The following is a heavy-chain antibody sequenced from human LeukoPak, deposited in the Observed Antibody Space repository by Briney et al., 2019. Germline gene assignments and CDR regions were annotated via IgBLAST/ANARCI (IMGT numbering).Heavy chain of an antibody. J-gene: IGHJ3*02. CDR1: GDSISSYF. Sequence: SETLSLTCTVSGDSISSYFWSWIRQPPGKGLEWIGFIHYTGSTNYNPSLRSRVTMSVDTSKNQFSLKLSSVTAADTAVYCCARDLTYSGSTDRDDAFDIWGQGTMVTVSS. CDR3: ARDLTYSGSTDRDDAFDI. CDR2: IHYTGST. D-gene: IGHD1-26*01. V-gene: IGHV4-59*01.